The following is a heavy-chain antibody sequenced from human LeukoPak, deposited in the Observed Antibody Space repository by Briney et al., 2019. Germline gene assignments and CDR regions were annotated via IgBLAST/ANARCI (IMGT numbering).Heavy chain of an antibody. D-gene: IGHD3-22*01. CDR3: ASWGLSYDSSGYPIDY. CDR1: GYTFTGYY. J-gene: IGHJ4*02. V-gene: IGHV1-2*06. CDR2: INPNSGGT. Sequence: ASVKVSCKASGYTFTGYYMHWVRQAPGQGLEWMGRINPNSGGTNYAQTFQGRVTMTRDTSISTAYMELSRLRSDDTAVYYCASWGLSYDSSGYPIDYWGQGTLVTVSS.